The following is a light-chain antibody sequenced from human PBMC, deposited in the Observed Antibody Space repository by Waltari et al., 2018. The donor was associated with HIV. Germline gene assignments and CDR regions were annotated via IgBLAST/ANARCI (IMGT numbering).Light chain of an antibody. J-gene: IGLJ1*01. CDR3: QSHDNKIFYV. Sequence: NFILTQPHSVSQSPRKTVTLSCSRSSCSIATSSVQWHQQRPGSSPTTVIYANNQRPSGVPDRFSGSIDSSSNSASLTISGLRTEDEADYYCQSHDNKIFYVFGGGTYVTVL. CDR2: ANN. CDR1: SCSIATSS. V-gene: IGLV6-57*01.